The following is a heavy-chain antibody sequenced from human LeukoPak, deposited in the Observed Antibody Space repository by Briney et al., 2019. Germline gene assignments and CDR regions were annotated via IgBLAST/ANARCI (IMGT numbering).Heavy chain of an antibody. CDR2: ISYDGSNK. J-gene: IGHJ6*02. V-gene: IGHV3-30*04. CDR1: GFTFSSYA. D-gene: IGHD6-13*01. Sequence: PGGSLRLSCAASGFTFSSYAMHWVRQAPGKGLEWVAVISYDGSNKYYADSMKGRFTISRDNSKNTLYLQMNSLRAEDTAVYYCAREGRSSWYDYYYYGMDVWGQGTTVTVSS. CDR3: AREGRSSWYDYYYYGMDV.